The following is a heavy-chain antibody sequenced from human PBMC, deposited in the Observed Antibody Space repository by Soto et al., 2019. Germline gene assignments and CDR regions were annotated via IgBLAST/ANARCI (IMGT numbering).Heavy chain of an antibody. CDR1: GGSISSGGYY. CDR2: IYYSGST. D-gene: IGHD3-10*01. V-gene: IGHV4-31*03. Sequence: SETLSLTCTVSGGSISSGGYYWSWIRQHPGKGLEWIGYIYYSGSTYYNPSLKSRVTISVDTSKNQFSLKLSSVTAADAAVYYCARDILLWFCDSKYNWYDPWGQGTLVTVSA. J-gene: IGHJ5*02. CDR3: ARDILLWFCDSKYNWYDP.